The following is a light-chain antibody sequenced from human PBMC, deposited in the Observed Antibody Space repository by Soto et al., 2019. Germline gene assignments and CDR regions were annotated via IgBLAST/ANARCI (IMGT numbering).Light chain of an antibody. V-gene: IGLV2-14*01. CDR3: SSYTSSSTSYVV. CDR2: DVG. CDR1: SSDVGGYNY. Sequence: QSALTQPASVSGSPGQSITISCTGTSSDVGGYNYVSWYQQHPGKAPKLIIYDVGNRPSGVSNRFSGSKSGNTASLTISGLQAEDASDYYCSSYTSSSTSYVVFGGGTKVTVL. J-gene: IGLJ2*01.